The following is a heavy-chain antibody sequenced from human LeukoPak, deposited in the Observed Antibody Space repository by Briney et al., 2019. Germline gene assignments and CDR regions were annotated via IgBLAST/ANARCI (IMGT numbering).Heavy chain of an antibody. D-gene: IGHD4-17*01. CDR3: VRVGYGDPIDY. J-gene: IGHJ4*02. V-gene: IGHV4-38-2*01. Sequence: SETLSLTCAVSGYSISSGYYWGWIRQPPGKGLEWIGSIYHSGSTYYNPSLKSRVTISVDTSKNQFSLKLSSVTAADTAVYYCVRVGYGDPIDYWGQGTLVTVSS. CDR2: IYHSGST. CDR1: GYSISSGYY.